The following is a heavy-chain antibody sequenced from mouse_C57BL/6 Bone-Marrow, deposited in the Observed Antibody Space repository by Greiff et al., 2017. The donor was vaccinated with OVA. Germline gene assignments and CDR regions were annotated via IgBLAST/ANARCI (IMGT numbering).Heavy chain of an antibody. CDR1: GYTFTSYG. D-gene: IGHD2-1*01. CDR2: IYPRSGNT. J-gene: IGHJ4*01. CDR3: ASSLGNFYAMDY. Sequence: QVQLQQSGAELARPGASVKLSCKASGYTFTSYGIRWVKQRTGQGLEWIGEIYPRSGNTYYNEKFKGKATLTADKSSSTAYMELRSLTSEDSAVYFCASSLGNFYAMDYWGQGTSVTVSS. V-gene: IGHV1-81*01.